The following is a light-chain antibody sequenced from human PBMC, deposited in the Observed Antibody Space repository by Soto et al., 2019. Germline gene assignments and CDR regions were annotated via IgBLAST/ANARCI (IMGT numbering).Light chain of an antibody. Sequence: PGERVTLSCRASQSFSCSSLTRYQQKPGQAPRLLIYGASTRATGIPARFSGSGSGTEFTLTISSLQPDDFATYYCQHYNSYGTFGQGTKVDIK. J-gene: IGKJ1*01. V-gene: IGKV3D-7*01. CDR2: GAS. CDR1: QSFSCSS. CDR3: QHYNSYGT.